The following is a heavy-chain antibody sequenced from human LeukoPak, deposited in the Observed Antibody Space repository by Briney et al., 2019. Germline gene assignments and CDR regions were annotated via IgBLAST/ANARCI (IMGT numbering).Heavy chain of an antibody. CDR1: GGSFSDFY. CDR2: INHSGNT. J-gene: IGHJ4*03. V-gene: IGHV4-34*01. D-gene: IGHD5-24*01. CDR3: ARGATISETGYFDF. Sequence: SETLSLTCAVYGGSFSDFYCTWIRQPPGKGLEWIGEINHSGNTKYNPSLKSRVTILLDTSKNQFSLKVRSVTAADTAVYYCARGATISETGYFDFWGQGTPVTVSS.